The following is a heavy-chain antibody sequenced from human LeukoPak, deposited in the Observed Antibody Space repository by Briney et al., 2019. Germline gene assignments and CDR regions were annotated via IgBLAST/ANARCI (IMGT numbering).Heavy chain of an antibody. CDR2: IRSKAYGGTT. CDR3: TRGELDGYNPGYFDY. Sequence: GGSLRLSCTASGFTIGDYAMTWVRQAPGKGLEWVGFIRSKAYGGTTEYAASVKGRFIISRDDSKSIAYLQINSLKTEDTAVYYCTRGELDGYNPGYFDYWGQGTLVTVSS. CDR1: GFTIGDYA. D-gene: IGHD5-24*01. J-gene: IGHJ4*02. V-gene: IGHV3-49*04.